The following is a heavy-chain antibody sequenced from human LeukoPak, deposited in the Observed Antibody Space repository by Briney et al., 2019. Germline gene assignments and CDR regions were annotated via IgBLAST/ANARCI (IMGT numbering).Heavy chain of an antibody. CDR1: GFTFSNAW. Sequence: PGGSLRLSCAASGFTFSNAWMSWVRQAPGKGLEWVGRIKSKTDGGTTDYAAPVKGRFTISRDDSKNTLYLQMNSLKTEDTAVYYCSKDMPSYYDNSVWGQGTLVTVSS. D-gene: IGHD3-22*01. J-gene: IGHJ4*02. CDR3: SKDMPSYYDNSV. CDR2: IKSKTDGGTT. V-gene: IGHV3-15*01.